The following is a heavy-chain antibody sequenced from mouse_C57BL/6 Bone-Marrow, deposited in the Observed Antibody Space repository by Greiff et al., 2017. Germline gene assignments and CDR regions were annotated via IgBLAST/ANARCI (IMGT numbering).Heavy chain of an antibody. CDR3: AREGPHYYGSSWFAY. J-gene: IGHJ3*01. CDR1: GYTFTSYW. Sequence: VKLQQPGAELVMPGASVKLSCKASGYTFTSYWMHWVKQRPGQGLEWIGEIDPSDSYTNYNQKFKGKSTLTVDKSSSTAYMQLSSLTSEDSAVYYWAREGPHYYGSSWFAYWGQGTLVTVSA. CDR2: IDPSDSYT. D-gene: IGHD1-1*01. V-gene: IGHV1-69*01.